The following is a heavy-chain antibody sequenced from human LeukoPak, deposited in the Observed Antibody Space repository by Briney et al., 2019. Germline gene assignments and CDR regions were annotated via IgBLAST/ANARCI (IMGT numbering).Heavy chain of an antibody. Sequence: PGGSLRLSCAASGITFSSYGMHWVRQAPGKGLEWVAFIRYDGSNKYYADSVKGRFTISRDNSKNTLYLQMNSLRAEDTAVYYCAKDRDTYNYGSGSYGPGFDYWGQGTLVTVSS. J-gene: IGHJ4*02. V-gene: IGHV3-30*02. CDR1: GITFSSYG. D-gene: IGHD3-10*01. CDR2: IRYDGSNK. CDR3: AKDRDTYNYGSGSYGPGFDY.